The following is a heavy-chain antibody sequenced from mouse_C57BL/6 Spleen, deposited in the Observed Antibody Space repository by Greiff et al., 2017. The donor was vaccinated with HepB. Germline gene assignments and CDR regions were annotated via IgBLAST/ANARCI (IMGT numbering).Heavy chain of an antibody. D-gene: IGHD3-2*02. Sequence: VQLQQPGAELVRPGTSVKLSCKASGYTFTSYWMHWVKQRPGQGLEWIGVIDPSDSYTNYNQKFKGKATLTVDTSSSTAYMQLSSLTSEDSAVYYCARQTAQAAWFAYWGQGTLVTVSA. CDR1: GYTFTSYW. J-gene: IGHJ3*01. CDR2: IDPSDSYT. CDR3: ARQTAQAAWFAY. V-gene: IGHV1-59*01.